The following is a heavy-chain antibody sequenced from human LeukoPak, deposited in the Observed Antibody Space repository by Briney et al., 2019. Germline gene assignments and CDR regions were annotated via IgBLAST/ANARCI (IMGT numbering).Heavy chain of an antibody. Sequence: GGSLRLSCAASGITFSDHYMSWIRQAPGKGLEWLSYISSSSGTIYYADSVEGRFTISRDNAKNSLYLQMNSLRVDDTAVYYCARDRSSGYYGSSDYWGQGTLVTVSS. V-gene: IGHV3-11*04. CDR3: ARDRSSGYYGSSDY. CDR2: ISSSSGTI. CDR1: GITFSDHY. J-gene: IGHJ4*02. D-gene: IGHD3-22*01.